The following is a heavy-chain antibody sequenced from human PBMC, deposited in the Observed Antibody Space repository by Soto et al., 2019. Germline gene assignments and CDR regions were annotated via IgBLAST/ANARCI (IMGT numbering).Heavy chain of an antibody. Sequence: VQLLQSGGEVRKPGASVKVSCKTSGYTFTNYAINWVRQAPGQGLQWMGWISAYSGDTKYAQRFQDRLTVTTDPSTTTASMELRSLRSDDTAVYYCAGDGRAFSIFGETMDVWGQGTTVTVSS. V-gene: IGHV1-18*01. D-gene: IGHD3-3*01. J-gene: IGHJ6*02. CDR3: AGDGRAFSIFGETMDV. CDR1: GYTFTNYA. CDR2: ISAYSGDT.